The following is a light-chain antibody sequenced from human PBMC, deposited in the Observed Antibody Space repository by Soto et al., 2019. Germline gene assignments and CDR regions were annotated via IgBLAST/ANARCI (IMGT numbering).Light chain of an antibody. CDR1: QSVSSN. CDR3: QQYNNWPPWT. CDR2: GAS. V-gene: IGKV3-15*01. J-gene: IGKJ1*01. Sequence: EIVMTQSPATLSVSPGERATLSCRASQSVSSNLAWYQQKPGQAPRLLIYGASTRATGIPARFIGSGSGKEFTITISSLQAEDFAVYYCQQYNNWPPWTFGQGTKVEIK.